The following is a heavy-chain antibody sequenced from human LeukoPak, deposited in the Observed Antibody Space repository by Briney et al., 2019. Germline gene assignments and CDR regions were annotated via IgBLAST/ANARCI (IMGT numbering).Heavy chain of an antibody. CDR3: ATPFITMVRGVIPAAFDI. D-gene: IGHD3-10*01. J-gene: IGHJ3*02. Sequence: ASVKVSCKASGYTFTSYYMHWVRQAPGQGLEWMGIINPSGGSTSYAQKFQGRVTMTRDMSTSTVYMELSSLRSEDTAVYYCATPFITMVRGVIPAAFDIWGQGTMVTVSS. V-gene: IGHV1-46*01. CDR2: INPSGGST. CDR1: GYTFTSYY.